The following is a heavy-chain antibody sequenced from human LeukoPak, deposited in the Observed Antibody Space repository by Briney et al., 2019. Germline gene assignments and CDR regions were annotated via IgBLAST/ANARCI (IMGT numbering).Heavy chain of an antibody. CDR2: ISWNSGSI. Sequence: GGSLRLSCTASGFTFDDYAMHWVRHAPGKGLEWVSGISWNSGSIDYAGSVRGRFTISRDNANNSLFLHMSSLSAEDTASYYCAKGTGKYWTYFDNWGQGTLVTVSS. V-gene: IGHV3-9*01. CDR3: AKGTGKYWTYFDN. J-gene: IGHJ4*02. CDR1: GFTFDDYA. D-gene: IGHD1-1*01.